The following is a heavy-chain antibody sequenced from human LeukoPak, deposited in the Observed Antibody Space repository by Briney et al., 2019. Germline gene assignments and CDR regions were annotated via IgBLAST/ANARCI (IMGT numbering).Heavy chain of an antibody. J-gene: IGHJ4*02. CDR2: IYYSGST. CDR3: ARGEMPDQFDY. V-gene: IGHV4-30-4*01. CDR1: GGSISSGDYY. Sequence: SETLSLTCTVSGGSISSGDYYWSWVRQPPGKGLEWIGYIYYSGSTYYNPSLKSRVTISVDTSKNQFSLKLSSVTAADTAVYYCARGEMPDQFDYWGQGTLVTVSS. D-gene: IGHD1-14*01.